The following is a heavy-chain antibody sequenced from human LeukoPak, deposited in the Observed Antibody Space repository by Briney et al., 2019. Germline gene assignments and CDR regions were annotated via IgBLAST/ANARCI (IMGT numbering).Heavy chain of an antibody. CDR3: TKLASP. CDR2: INHSGYT. J-gene: IGHJ5*02. Sequence: TSETLSLTCTVSGGSISTFYWSWFRQPPGKRLEWIGYINHSGYTDYNPSLKSRVSMSVDTSKNQFSLKLSSVTAADTAVYYCTKLASPWGQGILVTVSS. CDR1: GGSISTFY. V-gene: IGHV4-59*01.